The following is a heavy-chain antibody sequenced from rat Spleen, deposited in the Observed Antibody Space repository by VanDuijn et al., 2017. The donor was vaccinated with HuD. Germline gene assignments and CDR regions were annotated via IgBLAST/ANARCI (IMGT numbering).Heavy chain of an antibody. CDR3: ARLGYNPFDS. Sequence: EVQLVESGGGLVQPGRSLKLSCAASRFTFNNYGMAWVRQAPTKGLEWVATFSYDGITTYYRDSVRGRFTISSDSARSTLYLQMDSLRSEDTATYYCARLGYNPFDSWGQGVMVTVSS. V-gene: IGHV5-29*01. D-gene: IGHD1-5*01. CDR2: FSYDGITT. J-gene: IGHJ2*01. CDR1: RFTFNNYG.